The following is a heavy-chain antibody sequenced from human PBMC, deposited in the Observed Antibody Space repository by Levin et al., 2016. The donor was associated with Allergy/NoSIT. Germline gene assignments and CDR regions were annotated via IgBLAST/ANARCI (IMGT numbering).Heavy chain of an antibody. CDR3: SGGIVALPAAIDY. CDR1: GGSVSSSSYY. D-gene: IGHD2-2*01. CDR2: IYSSGSA. Sequence: SETLSLTCTVSGGSVSSSSYYWGWIRQPPGEGLEWIGRIYSSGSAYYNSSLESRVFISVDTSKNQVSLKLRSVTAADTAVYYCSGGIVALPAAIDYWGQGTLVTVSS. V-gene: IGHV4-39*01. J-gene: IGHJ4*02.